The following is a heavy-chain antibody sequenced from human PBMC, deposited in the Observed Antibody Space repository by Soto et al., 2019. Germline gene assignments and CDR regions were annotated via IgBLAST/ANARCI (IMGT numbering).Heavy chain of an antibody. Sequence: SETLSLTCTVSGGSISSYYWSWIRQPPGKGLEWIGYIYYSGSTNYNPSLKSRVTISVDTSKNQFSLKLSSVTAADTAVYYCARPGGSYYDFQHWGQGTLVTVSS. V-gene: IGHV4-59*01. CDR1: GGSISSYY. D-gene: IGHD1-26*01. CDR3: ARPGGSYYDFQH. J-gene: IGHJ1*01. CDR2: IYYSGST.